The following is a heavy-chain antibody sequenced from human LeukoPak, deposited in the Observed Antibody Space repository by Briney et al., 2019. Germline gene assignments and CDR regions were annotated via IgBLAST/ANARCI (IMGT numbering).Heavy chain of an antibody. CDR3: ARARIVGPMAYGMDV. V-gene: IGHV1-69*04. CDR1: GGTFSSYA. CDR2: IIPILGVA. D-gene: IGHD1-26*01. J-gene: IGHJ6*02. Sequence: SVKVSCKASGGTFSSYAISWVRQAPGQGLEWMGRIIPILGVANYAQKFQGRVTITADKSSSTAYMELSSLRSEDTAVYYCARARIVGPMAYGMDVWGQGTTVTVSS.